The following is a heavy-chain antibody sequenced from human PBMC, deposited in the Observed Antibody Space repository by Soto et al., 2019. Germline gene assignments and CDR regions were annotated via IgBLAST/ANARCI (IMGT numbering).Heavy chain of an antibody. J-gene: IGHJ3*02. V-gene: IGHV1-8*01. CDR3: ARAFDIVVVVADTFGAFDI. CDR2: MNPNSGNT. Sequence: ASVKVSCKASGYTFTSYDINWVRQATGQGLEWMGWMNPNSGNTGYAQKFQGRVTMTRNTSISTAYMELSSLRSEDTAVYYCARAFDIVVVVADTFGAFDIWGQGTMVTLSS. CDR1: GYTFTSYD. D-gene: IGHD2-15*01.